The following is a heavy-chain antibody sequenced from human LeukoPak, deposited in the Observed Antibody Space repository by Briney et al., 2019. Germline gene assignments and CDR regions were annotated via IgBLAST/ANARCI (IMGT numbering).Heavy chain of an antibody. Sequence: GRSLRLSCAASGFTFSSYGMHWVRQAPGKGLEWVAVIWYDGSNKYYADSVKGRSTISRDNSKNTLYLQMNSLRAEDTAVYYCASAGYSSGWYQGEYFQHWGQGTLVTISS. CDR3: ASAGYSSGWYQGEYFQH. J-gene: IGHJ1*01. CDR1: GFTFSSYG. V-gene: IGHV3-33*01. D-gene: IGHD6-19*01. CDR2: IWYDGSNK.